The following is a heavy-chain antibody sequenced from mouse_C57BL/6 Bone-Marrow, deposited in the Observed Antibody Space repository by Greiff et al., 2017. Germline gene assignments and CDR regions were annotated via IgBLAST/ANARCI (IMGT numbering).Heavy chain of an antibody. CDR1: GLSFNTYA. V-gene: IGHV10-1*01. CDR2: IRSKSNNYAT. J-gene: IGHJ3*01. D-gene: IGHD1-1*01. Sequence: GGLVQPKGSLKLSCAASGLSFNTYAMNWVRQAPGKGLEWVARIRSKSNNYATYYADSVKDRFTISRDDSESMLYLQMNNLKTEDTAMYYCVRGTYGAYWGQGTLVTVSA. CDR3: VRGTYGAY.